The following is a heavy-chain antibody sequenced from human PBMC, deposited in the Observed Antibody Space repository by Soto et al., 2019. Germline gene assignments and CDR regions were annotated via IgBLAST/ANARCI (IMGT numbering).Heavy chain of an antibody. CDR3: AREGPPSLS. V-gene: IGHV1-18*04. D-gene: IGHD2-2*01. CDR2: TSANLDIT. J-gene: IGHJ4*02. CDR1: GGTFSTST. Sequence: ASVEVSCKASGGTFSTSTFTWVRQAPGQGLEWMGRTSANLDITDYAQELQGRVTMTTDTSTSTAYMELRSLRSDDTAVYYCAREGPPSLSWGQGTLVTVSS.